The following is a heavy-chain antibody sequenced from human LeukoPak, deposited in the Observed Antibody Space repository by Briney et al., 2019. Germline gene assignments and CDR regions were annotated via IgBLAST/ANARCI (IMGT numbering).Heavy chain of an antibody. Sequence: GGSLRLSCAASGFTFSSYAMSWVRQAPGKGLEWVSAISGSGGSTYYADSVKGRFTISRDNSKNTLYLQMNSLRAEDTAVYYCARALITMVRGAYSYYFDYWGQGTLVTVSS. V-gene: IGHV3-23*01. J-gene: IGHJ4*02. CDR1: GFTFSSYA. D-gene: IGHD3-10*01. CDR3: ARALITMVRGAYSYYFDY. CDR2: ISGSGGST.